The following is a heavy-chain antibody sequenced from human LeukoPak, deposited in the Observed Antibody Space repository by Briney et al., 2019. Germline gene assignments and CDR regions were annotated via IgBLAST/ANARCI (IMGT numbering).Heavy chain of an antibody. CDR2: ISGSGGST. J-gene: IGHJ4*02. CDR1: GFTFSSYA. V-gene: IGHV3-23*01. D-gene: IGHD3-22*01. CDR3: ARDYYDSSGILDY. Sequence: QSGGSLRLSCAASGFTFSSYAMSWVRQAPGKGLEWVSAISGSGGSTYYADSVKGRFTISRDNSKNTLYLQMNSLRAEDTAVYYCARDYYDSSGILDYWGQGTLVTVSS.